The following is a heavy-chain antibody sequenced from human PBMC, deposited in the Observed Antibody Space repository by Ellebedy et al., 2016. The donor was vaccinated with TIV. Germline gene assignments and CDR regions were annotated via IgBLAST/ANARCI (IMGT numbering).Heavy chain of an antibody. CDR3: AGTPYYGSGTYYAFDY. J-gene: IGHJ4*02. Sequence: GSLRLXXTVSGGSMSSFYLNWIRQPAGKGLEWIGRIYVSGGTNYNPSLKSRVTMSVDTSKNQFSLKLSSVTAADTAVYYCAGTPYYGSGTYYAFDYWGQGTLVTVSS. D-gene: IGHD3-10*01. CDR2: IYVSGGT. V-gene: IGHV4-4*07. CDR1: GGSMSSFY.